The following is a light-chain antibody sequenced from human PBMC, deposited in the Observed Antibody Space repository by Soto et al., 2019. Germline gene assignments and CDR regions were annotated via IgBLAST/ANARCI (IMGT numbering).Light chain of an antibody. CDR2: AAS. J-gene: IGKJ5*01. V-gene: IGKV1-12*01. Sequence: DIQMTQSPSSVSASVGDRVTISCRASQDISNWLAWYQQKPGEAPKFLIYAASNLQSGVPSKFSVSGSGTDFTLTISSLQPEDFAVYYCQQARRFPITFGQRTRLEIK. CDR3: QQARRFPIT. CDR1: QDISNW.